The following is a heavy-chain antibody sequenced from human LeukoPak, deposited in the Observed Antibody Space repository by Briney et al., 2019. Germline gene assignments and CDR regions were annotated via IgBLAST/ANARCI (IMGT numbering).Heavy chain of an antibody. D-gene: IGHD6-13*01. J-gene: IGHJ6*02. CDR3: ARDHSSSWYRIYYYYGMDV. CDR2: INPNSGGT. V-gene: IGHV1-2*02. Sequence: ASVKVSCKASGYTFTGYHMHWVRQAPGQGLEWMGWINPNSGGTNYAQKFQGRVTMTRDTSISTAYMELSRLRSDDTAVYYCARDHSSSWYRIYYYYGMDVWGQGTTVTVSS. CDR1: GYTFTGYH.